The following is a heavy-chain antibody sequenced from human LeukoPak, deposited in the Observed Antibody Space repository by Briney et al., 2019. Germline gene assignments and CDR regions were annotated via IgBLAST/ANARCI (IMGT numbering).Heavy chain of an antibody. CDR3: ASGSYYEDYFDY. J-gene: IGHJ4*02. D-gene: IGHD1-26*01. Sequence: ISYSCVRTHYADSVKGRFTISRDNSKNTLYLQMNSLRAEDTAVYHCASGSYYEDYFDYWGQGILVTVSS. CDR2: ISYSCVRT. V-gene: IGHV3-23*01.